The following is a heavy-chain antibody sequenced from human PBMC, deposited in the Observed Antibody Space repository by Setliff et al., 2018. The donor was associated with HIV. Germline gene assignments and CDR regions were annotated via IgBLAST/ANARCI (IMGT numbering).Heavy chain of an antibody. Sequence: SETLSLTCSVTGGSIINYFWGWIRMPPGKGLEWIGYVYYSGSTDYNPSLKSRVTISVDTSKNQVSLKLNSVTAADTAVYYCAMSPGVDTNMAFDYWGQGTLGTVSS. V-gene: IGHV4-59*01. D-gene: IGHD5-18*01. CDR1: GGSIINYF. J-gene: IGHJ4*02. CDR2: VYYSGST. CDR3: AMSPGVDTNMAFDY.